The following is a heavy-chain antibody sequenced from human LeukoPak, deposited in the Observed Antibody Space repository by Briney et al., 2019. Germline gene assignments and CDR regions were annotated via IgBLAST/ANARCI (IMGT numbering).Heavy chain of an antibody. CDR3: ARDGAYYYDSSGYYPNY. D-gene: IGHD3-22*01. CDR1: GFTFSSYS. V-gene: IGHV3-48*01. CDR2: ISSSSSTI. Sequence: GGSLRLSCAASGFTFSSYSLNWVRQAPGKGLEWVSYISSSSSTIYYADSVKGRFTISRDNSKNTLYLQMNSLRAEDTAVYYCARDGAYYYDSSGYYPNYWGQGILVTVSS. J-gene: IGHJ4*02.